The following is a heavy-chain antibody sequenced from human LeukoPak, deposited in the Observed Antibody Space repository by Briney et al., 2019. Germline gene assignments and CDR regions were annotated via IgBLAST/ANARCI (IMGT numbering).Heavy chain of an antibody. J-gene: IGHJ4*02. CDR3: AKDMGVATVTTFDY. CDR2: ISWDGGST. CDR1: GFTFDDYA. Sequence: QPGGSLRLSCAASGFTFDDYAMHWVRQAPGKGLEWVSLISWDGGSTYYAYSVKGRFTISRANSKNSLYLQMNSLRAEDTALYYCAKDMGVATVTTFDYWGQGTLVTVSS. D-gene: IGHD4-17*01. V-gene: IGHV3-43D*04.